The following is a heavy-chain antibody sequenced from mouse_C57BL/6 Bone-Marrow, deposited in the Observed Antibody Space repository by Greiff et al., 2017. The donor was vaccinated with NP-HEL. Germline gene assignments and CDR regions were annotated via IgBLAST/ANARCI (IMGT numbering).Heavy chain of an antibody. D-gene: IGHD1-2*01. CDR3: ARQKVRPPYFDV. CDR2: ISNGGGST. Sequence: EVQVVESGGGLVQPGGSLKLSCAASGFTFSDYYMYWVRQTPEKRLEWVAYISNGGGSTYYPDTVKGRFTISRDNAKNTLYLQMSRLKSEDTAMYYCARQKVRPPYFDVWGTGTTVTVSS. V-gene: IGHV5-12*01. CDR1: GFTFSDYY. J-gene: IGHJ1*03.